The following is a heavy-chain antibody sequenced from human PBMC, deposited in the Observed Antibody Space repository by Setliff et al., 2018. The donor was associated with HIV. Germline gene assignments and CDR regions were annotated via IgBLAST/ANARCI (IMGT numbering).Heavy chain of an antibody. CDR3: ARDWVAAAGVMGDY. CDR2: IIPIFGTA. J-gene: IGHJ4*02. CDR1: GGTFSSYA. D-gene: IGHD6-13*01. V-gene: IGHV1-69*13. Sequence: SVKVTCKASGGTFSSYAISWVRQAPGQGLEWMGGIIPIFGTANYAQKFQGRVTITADESTSTAYMELSSLRSDDTAVYYCARDWVAAAGVMGDYWGQGTLVTVS.